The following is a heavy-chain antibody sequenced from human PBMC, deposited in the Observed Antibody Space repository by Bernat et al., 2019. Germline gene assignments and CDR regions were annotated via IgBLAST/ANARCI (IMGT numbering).Heavy chain of an antibody. V-gene: IGHV3-30-3*01. Sequence: QVQLVESGGGVVQPGRSLRLSCAASGFTFSSYAMHWVRQAPGKGLEWVAVISYDGSNKYYADSVKGRFTISRDNSKNMLYLQMNSLRAEDTAVYYCARESGSYSKYYFDYWGQGTLVTVSS. J-gene: IGHJ4*02. D-gene: IGHD1-26*01. CDR3: ARESGSYSKYYFDY. CDR1: GFTFSSYA. CDR2: ISYDGSNK.